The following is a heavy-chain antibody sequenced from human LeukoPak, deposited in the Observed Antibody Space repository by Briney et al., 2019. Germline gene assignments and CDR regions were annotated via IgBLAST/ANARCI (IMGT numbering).Heavy chain of an antibody. V-gene: IGHV4-31*03. CDR1: GGSISSGGYY. CDR2: IYYSGST. CDR3: ARVYYYDSSGYPVFDY. Sequence: PSETLSLTCTVSGGSISSGGYYWSWIRQHPGKGLEWIGYIYYSGSTYYNPSLKSRVTISVGTSKNQFSLKLSSVTAADTAVYYCARVYYYDSSGYPVFDYWGQGTLVTVSS. J-gene: IGHJ4*02. D-gene: IGHD3-22*01.